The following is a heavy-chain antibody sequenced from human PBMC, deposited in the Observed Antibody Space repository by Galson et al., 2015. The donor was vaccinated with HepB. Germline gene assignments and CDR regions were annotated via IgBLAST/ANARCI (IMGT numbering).Heavy chain of an antibody. J-gene: IGHJ4*02. D-gene: IGHD3-10*01. V-gene: IGHV3-23*01. CDR1: GFTFRINA. CDR2: ISGNGGGT. Sequence: SLRLSCAASGFTFRINAMGWVRQAPGKGLEWVSGISGNGGGTQYADPVKGRFTISRDDSKSTLYLHMNSLRPEDTAVYYRAKDAGLRGVRGASLFDSWGQGTLVTVSS. CDR3: AKDAGLRGVRGASLFDS.